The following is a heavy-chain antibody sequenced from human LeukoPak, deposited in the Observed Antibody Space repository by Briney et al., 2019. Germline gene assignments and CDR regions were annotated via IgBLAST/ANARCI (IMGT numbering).Heavy chain of an antibody. CDR3: AKDSSSSWFGGDSQ. J-gene: IGHJ4*02. Sequence: GGSLRLSCAASGFTFSNYGLHWVRQAPGKGLEWVAFISTDGTIKHYADSVKGRFTISRDNSKNTLYLQMNSLRAEDTAVYYCAKDSSSSWFGGDSQWGQGTLLTVSS. CDR2: ISTDGTIK. CDR1: GFTFSNYG. D-gene: IGHD6-13*01. V-gene: IGHV3-30*18.